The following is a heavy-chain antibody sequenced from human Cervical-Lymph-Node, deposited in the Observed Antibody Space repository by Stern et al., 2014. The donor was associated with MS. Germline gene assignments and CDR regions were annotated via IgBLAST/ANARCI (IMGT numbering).Heavy chain of an antibody. CDR1: GDTFNNFD. CDR2: ITPLFGTA. J-gene: IGHJ4*02. D-gene: IGHD6-13*01. V-gene: IGHV1-69*01. CDR3: ARHQGGVAAF. Sequence: VQLVESGAEVKKPGSSVKVSCKASGDTFNNFDIGWVRQAPGQGPEWVGGITPLFGTANYAQRLQDRVTFTADESTSTTYMELSRLRSEDTAIYYCARHQGGVAAFWGQGTLVTVSS.